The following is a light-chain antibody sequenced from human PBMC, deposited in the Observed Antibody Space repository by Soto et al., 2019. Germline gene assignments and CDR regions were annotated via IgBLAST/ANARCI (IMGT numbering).Light chain of an antibody. J-gene: IGKJ4*01. V-gene: IGKV1-12*01. CDR2: AAS. Sequence: DIQMTQSPSSVSASVGDRVTITCRASQGISNWLAWYQQKPGTAPRLLIYAASKLQSGVPSRFSGSGFGTDFTLTISSLQPEDFATYYCQQANSFPPTFGEGTKVEIK. CDR3: QQANSFPPT. CDR1: QGISNW.